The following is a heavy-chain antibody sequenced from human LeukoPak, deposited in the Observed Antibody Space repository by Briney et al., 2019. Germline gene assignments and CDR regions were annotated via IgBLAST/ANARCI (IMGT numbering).Heavy chain of an antibody. CDR1: GFTFSSYS. V-gene: IGHV3-48*01. CDR2: ISSSSSTI. Sequence: GGSLRLSCAASGFTFSSYSMNWVRQAPGKGLEWVSYISSSSSTIYYADSVKGRFTISRDNAKNSLYLQMNSLKTEDTAVYYCTRQVGIAVAGTTNWGQGTLVTVSS. CDR3: TRQVGIAVAGTTN. J-gene: IGHJ4*02. D-gene: IGHD6-19*01.